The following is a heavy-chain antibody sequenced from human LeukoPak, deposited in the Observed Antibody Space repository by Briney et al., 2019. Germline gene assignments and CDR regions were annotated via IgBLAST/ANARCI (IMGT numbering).Heavy chain of an antibody. Sequence: GASVKVSCKASGYTFTRYYMHWVRQAPGQGLEWMGIINPSGGSTSDAQKFQGRVTMTRDMSTSTVYMELSSLRSEDTAVYYCARALAAAAGRRAGMMGDWGQGTLVTVSS. V-gene: IGHV1-46*01. CDR3: ARALAAAAGRRAGMMGD. CDR2: INPSGGST. D-gene: IGHD6-13*01. CDR1: GYTFTRYY. J-gene: IGHJ4*02.